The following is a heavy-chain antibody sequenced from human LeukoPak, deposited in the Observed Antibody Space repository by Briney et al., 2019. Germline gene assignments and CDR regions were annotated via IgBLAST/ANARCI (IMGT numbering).Heavy chain of an antibody. CDR1: GFTFSSYA. J-gene: IGHJ5*02. CDR2: ISYDGSNK. Sequence: GGSLRLSCAASGFTFSSYAMHWVRQAPGKGLEWVAVISYDGSNKYYADSVKGRFTISRDNSKNTLYLQMNSLRAEDTAVYYCSIYDSSLGWFDPWGQGTLVTVSS. CDR3: SIYDSSLGWFDP. D-gene: IGHD3-3*01. V-gene: IGHV3-30-3*01.